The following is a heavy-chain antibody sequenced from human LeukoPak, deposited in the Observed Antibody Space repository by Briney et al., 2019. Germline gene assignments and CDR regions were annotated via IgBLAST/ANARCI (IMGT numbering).Heavy chain of an antibody. Sequence: GGSLRLSCAASGFTFSSYAMSGVRQAPGKGLEWVSAISGSGGSTYYADSVKGRFTISRDNSKNTLYLQMNSLRAEDTAVYYCAKSSRTEWLRLLSYFDYWGQGTLVTVSS. V-gene: IGHV3-23*01. D-gene: IGHD5-12*01. CDR3: AKSSRTEWLRLLSYFDY. CDR1: GFTFSSYA. CDR2: ISGSGGST. J-gene: IGHJ4*02.